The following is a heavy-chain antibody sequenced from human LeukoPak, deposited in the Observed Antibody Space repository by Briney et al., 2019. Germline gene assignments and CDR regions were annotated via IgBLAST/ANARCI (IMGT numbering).Heavy chain of an antibody. J-gene: IGHJ5*02. Sequence: PSETLSLTCTVSGGSISSYCWSWVRQSPGKGLEWIGYIFTSGRTDYNPSLKSRVTMSVDTSKNQLSMELRFLTAADTAVYYCATSHDVKTAPYDLWGQGTQVTVSS. CDR2: IFTSGRT. V-gene: IGHV4-4*09. CDR3: ATSHDVKTAPYDL. CDR1: GGSISSYC. D-gene: IGHD2-21*01.